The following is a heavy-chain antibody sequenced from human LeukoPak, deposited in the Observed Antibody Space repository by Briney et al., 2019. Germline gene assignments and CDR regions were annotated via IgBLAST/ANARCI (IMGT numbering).Heavy chain of an antibody. CDR1: GFTFNDYG. CDR3: ARDFRIYYGSGSYGSRFDP. CDR2: ISSSGVYI. V-gene: IGHV3-21*01. Sequence: GGSLRLSCAASGFTFNDYGMNWVRQAPGKGLEWVSSISSSGVYIYYADSLKGRFTISRDNAKNPLYLQMNSLRAEDTAIYFCARDFRIYYGSGSYGSRFDPWGQGTLVTVSS. D-gene: IGHD3-10*01. J-gene: IGHJ5*02.